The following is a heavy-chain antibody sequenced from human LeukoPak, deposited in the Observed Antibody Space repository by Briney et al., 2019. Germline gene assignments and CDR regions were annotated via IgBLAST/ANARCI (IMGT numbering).Heavy chain of an antibody. Sequence: PETLSLICAVYGGSFSAYYWSWISQPPGKGLEWIGEINHSGSTNYNPSLKSRVTISVDTSKNQFSLKLSSLTAADTAVYYCARRGANSGSYSHFDLWGRGNLVTVSS. CDR2: INHSGST. D-gene: IGHD1-26*01. J-gene: IGHJ2*01. CDR1: GGSFSAYY. V-gene: IGHV4-34*01. CDR3: ARRGANSGSYSHFDL.